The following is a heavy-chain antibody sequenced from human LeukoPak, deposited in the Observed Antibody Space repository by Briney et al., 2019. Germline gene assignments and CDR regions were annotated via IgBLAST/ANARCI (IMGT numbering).Heavy chain of an antibody. Sequence: SETLSLTCTVSGGSISSGGYYWSWIRQPPGKALEWIASIYYSGSTSYNPSLSSRVSISVDTSKNQVSLKMKSVTDTDSAVYYCARHLSGTTMSHYFDFWGQGTLVPVSS. V-gene: IGHV4-30-2*03. CDR1: GGSISSGGYY. J-gene: IGHJ4*02. D-gene: IGHD3-10*02. CDR3: ARHLSGTTMSHYFDF. CDR2: IYYSGST.